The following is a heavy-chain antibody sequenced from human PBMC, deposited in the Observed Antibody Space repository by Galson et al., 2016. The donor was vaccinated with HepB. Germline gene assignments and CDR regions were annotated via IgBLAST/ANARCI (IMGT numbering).Heavy chain of an antibody. CDR3: VADLARWGGGSYPGP. CDR1: RFRFASST. Sequence: SVKVSCKAARFRFASSTVQWVRQAREQRLEWIGWIVVGDGQTKYAQRFRERVTITRNMSRDTVYMELSSLRSDDTAVYYGVADLARWGGGSYPGPWGQGTLVTVSS. D-gene: IGHD1-26*01. V-gene: IGHV1-58*01. J-gene: IGHJ5*02. CDR2: IVVGDGQT.